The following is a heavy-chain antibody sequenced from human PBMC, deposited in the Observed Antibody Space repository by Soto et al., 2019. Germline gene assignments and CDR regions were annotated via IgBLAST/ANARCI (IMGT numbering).Heavy chain of an antibody. V-gene: IGHV3-23*04. CDR2: ISGSGGST. D-gene: IGHD6-6*01. Sequence: VQLVESGGGLVQPGGSLRLSCAASGFTFSSYAMSWVRQAPGKGLEWVSAISGSGGSTYYADSVKGRFTISRDNSKNTLYLQMNSLRAEDTAVYYCAKRYSSSRYYYYYGMDVWGQGTTVTVSS. CDR1: GFTFSSYA. J-gene: IGHJ6*02. CDR3: AKRYSSSRYYYYYGMDV.